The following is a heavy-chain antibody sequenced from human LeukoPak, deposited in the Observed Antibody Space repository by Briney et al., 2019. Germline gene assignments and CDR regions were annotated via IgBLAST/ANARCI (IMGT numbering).Heavy chain of an antibody. V-gene: IGHV1-8*01. J-gene: IGHJ5*02. CDR3: ARGFSSGWYNWFDP. D-gene: IGHD6-19*01. Sequence: GASVKVSCKASGYTFTSYDINWVRQATGQGLEGMGWMNPNSGNTGYAQKFQGRVTMTRNTSISTAYMELSSLRSEDTAVYYCARGFSSGWYNWFDPRGQGTLVTVSS. CDR2: MNPNSGNT. CDR1: GYTFTSYD.